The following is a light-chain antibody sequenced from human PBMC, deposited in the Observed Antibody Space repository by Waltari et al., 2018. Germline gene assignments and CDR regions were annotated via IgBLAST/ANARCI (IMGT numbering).Light chain of an antibody. CDR3: QQYGNSPYT. J-gene: IGKJ2*01. Sequence: EIVLTQSPGTLSLSPGERATLSCRASQSLSSSYLAWYQQQPGQTPRLLIYGASSRATGIPDRFSGSASGTDFTLTISRLEPEDFAVYYCQQYGNSPYTFGQGTKLEIK. CDR2: GAS. CDR1: QSLSSSY. V-gene: IGKV3-20*01.